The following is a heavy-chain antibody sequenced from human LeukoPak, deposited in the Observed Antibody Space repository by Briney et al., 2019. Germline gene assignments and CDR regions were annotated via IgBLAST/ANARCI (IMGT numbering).Heavy chain of an antibody. CDR1: GFSITDHY. CDR3: VRVRHGDYFDY. D-gene: IGHD4-17*01. Sequence: GGSLRLSCAASGFSITDHYMDWVRQAPGKGLEWVGRTRNKPNGYTTDYGTSVKGRFIVSRDDSANPLYLQMHGLKTEDTAVYYCVRVRHGDYFDYWGQGTLVTVSS. V-gene: IGHV3-72*01. CDR2: TRNKPNGYTT. J-gene: IGHJ4*02.